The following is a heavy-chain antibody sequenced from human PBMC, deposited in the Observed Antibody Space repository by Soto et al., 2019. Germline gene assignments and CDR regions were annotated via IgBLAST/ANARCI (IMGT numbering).Heavy chain of an antibody. CDR3: ASRNSLIAAAGWGYFQH. J-gene: IGHJ1*01. CDR1: GYTFTSYG. V-gene: IGHV1-18*01. Sequence: ASVKVSCKASGYTFTSYGISWVRQAPGQGLEWMGWISAYNGNTNYAQKLQGRVTMTTDTSTSTAYMELRSLRSDDTAVYYCASRNSLIAAAGWGYFQHWGQGTLVTVSS. D-gene: IGHD6-13*01. CDR2: ISAYNGNT.